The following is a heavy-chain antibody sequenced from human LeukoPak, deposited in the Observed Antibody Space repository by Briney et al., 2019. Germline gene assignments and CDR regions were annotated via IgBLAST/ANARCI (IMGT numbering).Heavy chain of an antibody. CDR2: ISSSSSYI. Sequence: NPGGSLRLSCAASGFTFSSYSMNWVRQAPGKGLEWVSSISSSSSYIYYADLVKGRFTISRDNAKNSLYLQMNSLRAEDTAVYYCASSSYCGGDCLDYWGQGTLVTVSS. CDR3: ASSSYCGGDCLDY. D-gene: IGHD2-21*02. CDR1: GFTFSSYS. J-gene: IGHJ4*02. V-gene: IGHV3-21*01.